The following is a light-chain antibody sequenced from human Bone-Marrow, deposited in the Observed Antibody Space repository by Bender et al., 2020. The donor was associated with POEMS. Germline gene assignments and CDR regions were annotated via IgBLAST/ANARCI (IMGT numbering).Light chain of an antibody. J-gene: IGLJ1*01. V-gene: IGLV2-8*01. Sequence: QSALTQPPSASGSPGQSFTISCTGPSSDIGPYYFVSWYQQYPGKAPKLIIFEVNRRPPGVPDRFSGSKSGTTASLTVSGLQTEDEADYYCSSYTTTSLYVFGTGTTVTVL. CDR2: EVN. CDR1: SSDIGPYYF. CDR3: SSYTTTSLYV.